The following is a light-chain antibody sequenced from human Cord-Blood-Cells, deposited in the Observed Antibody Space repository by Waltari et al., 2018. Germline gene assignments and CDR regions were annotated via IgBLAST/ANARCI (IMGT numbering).Light chain of an antibody. CDR2: GAS. J-gene: IGKJ4*01. CDR3: QQYNNWPPLT. Sequence: EIVMTQSPATLSVSPGERATLSCRAGQSVSSNLAWYQQKPGQAPRLLIYGASTRATGIPARFSGSGSGTEFTLTNSSLQSEDFAVYYCQQYNNWPPLTFGGGNKV. V-gene: IGKV3-15*01. CDR1: QSVSSN.